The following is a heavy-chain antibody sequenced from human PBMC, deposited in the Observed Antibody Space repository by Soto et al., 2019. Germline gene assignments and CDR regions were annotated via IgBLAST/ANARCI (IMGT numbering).Heavy chain of an antibody. CDR3: ASSVLVTSTMNYFDL. V-gene: IGHV5-51*01. CDR2: IYPDDSET. J-gene: IGHJ4*02. CDR1: GYSFSNFW. Sequence: PGESLKISCQASGYSFSNFWVAWVRQMPGKGLEWLGIIYPDDSETRYSPSFLGQVTISADKSIKTTYLQWSSLKASDTAIYFCASSVLVTSTMNYFDLWGQGTLVTVSS. D-gene: IGHD3-3*02.